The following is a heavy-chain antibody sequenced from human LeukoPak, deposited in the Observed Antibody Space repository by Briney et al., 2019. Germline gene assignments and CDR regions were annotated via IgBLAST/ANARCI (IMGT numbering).Heavy chain of an antibody. D-gene: IGHD5-18*01. CDR2: INPNSGGT. J-gene: IGHJ4*02. CDR1: GYTFTGYY. Sequence: ASVKVSCKASGYTFTGYYMHWVRQAPGQGLEWMGWINPNSGGTNYAQKFQGRVTMTRDTSISTAYMELSRLRSDDAAVYYCARTAMDSHYFDYWGQGTLVTVSS. CDR3: ARTAMDSHYFDY. V-gene: IGHV1-2*02.